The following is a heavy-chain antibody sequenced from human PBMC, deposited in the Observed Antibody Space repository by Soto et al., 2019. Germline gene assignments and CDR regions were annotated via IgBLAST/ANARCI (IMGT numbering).Heavy chain of an antibody. CDR2: IYYSGST. D-gene: IGHD1-26*01. Sequence: SETLSLTCTVSGGSSSSYYWSWIRQPPGKGLEWIGYIYYSGSTNYNPSLKSRVTISVDTSKNQFSLKLSSVTAADTAVYYCARWSRVGATDFDYWGQGTLVTVSS. J-gene: IGHJ4*02. V-gene: IGHV4-59*01. CDR3: ARWSRVGATDFDY. CDR1: GGSSSSYY.